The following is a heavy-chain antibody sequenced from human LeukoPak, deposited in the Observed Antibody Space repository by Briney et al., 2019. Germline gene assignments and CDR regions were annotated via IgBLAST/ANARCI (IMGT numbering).Heavy chain of an antibody. CDR1: GGSISSTSYY. Sequence: SETLSLTCTVSGGSISSTSYYWTWIRQPPGKGLEWIGYVDYGGNTDYNPSLKSRVTISVDMSKNQFSLRLSSVTAADTAVYYCARNGYYDSYFEYWGRGILVTVSS. CDR3: ARNGYYDSYFEY. J-gene: IGHJ4*02. V-gene: IGHV4-61*01. CDR2: VDYGGNT. D-gene: IGHD3-22*01.